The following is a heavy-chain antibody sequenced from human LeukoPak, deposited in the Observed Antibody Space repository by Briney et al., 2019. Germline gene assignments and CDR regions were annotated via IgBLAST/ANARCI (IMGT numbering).Heavy chain of an antibody. V-gene: IGHV3-21*04. CDR1: GFTFSSYS. J-gene: IGHJ4*02. CDR2: ISSSSSYI. D-gene: IGHD3-10*01. CDR3: AKVRPSVPRLFGYHFDF. Sequence: PGGSLRLSCAASGFTFSSYSMNWVRQAPGKGLEWVSSISSSSSYIYYADSVKGRFTISRDNAKNSLYLQMNSLRADDTAVYYCAKVRPSVPRLFGYHFDFWGPGTLVTVSS.